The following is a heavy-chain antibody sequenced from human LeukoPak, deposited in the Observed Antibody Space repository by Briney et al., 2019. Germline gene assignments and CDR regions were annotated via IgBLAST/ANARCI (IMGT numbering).Heavy chain of an antibody. D-gene: IGHD2-15*01. V-gene: IGHV4-59*01. Sequence: SETLSLTCTVSGGSISSYYWSWIRQPPGKGLEWIGYIYYSGSTNYNPSLKSRVTISVDTSKNQFSLKLSSVTAADTAVYYCARDRGRVGYCSGGSCYNWFDPWGQGTLVTLSS. J-gene: IGHJ5*02. CDR3: ARDRGRVGYCSGGSCYNWFDP. CDR1: GGSISSYY. CDR2: IYYSGST.